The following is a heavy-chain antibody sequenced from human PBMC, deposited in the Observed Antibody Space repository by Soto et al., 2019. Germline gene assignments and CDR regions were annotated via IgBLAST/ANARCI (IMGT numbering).Heavy chain of an antibody. D-gene: IGHD3-10*01. J-gene: IGHJ4*02. CDR1: GVSINSSDYY. Sequence: SDTLSLTCSVSGVSINSSDYYWVWIRQPAGKGLECIGTIYYSGYTFYNPTLKSRVTISVDMPKTQFSLKLSSETAADSAVYYCARRTTTLVRFDYWGRGALVTVSS. V-gene: IGHV4-39*01. CDR2: IYYSGYT. CDR3: ARRTTTLVRFDY.